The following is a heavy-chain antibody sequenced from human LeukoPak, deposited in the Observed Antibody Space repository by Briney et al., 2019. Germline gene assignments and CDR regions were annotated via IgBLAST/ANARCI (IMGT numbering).Heavy chain of an antibody. CDR3: ATVGGAWAEKTH. V-gene: IGHV3-23*01. CDR1: GFTFNNYA. Sequence: SGGSLRLSCAASGFTFNNYAMSWVRQAPGKGLEWVSATGGSGTNKHYADSVKGRFTISRDNSKNTLYLLMNSLRADDTAVYYCATVGGAWAEKTHWGQGTLVTVSS. D-gene: IGHD3-16*01. J-gene: IGHJ4*02. CDR2: TGGSGTNK.